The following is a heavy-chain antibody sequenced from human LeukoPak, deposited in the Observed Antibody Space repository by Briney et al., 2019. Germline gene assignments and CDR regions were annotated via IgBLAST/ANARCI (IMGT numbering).Heavy chain of an antibody. J-gene: IGHJ4*02. CDR3: VRGTGY. CDR2: IISNGDNT. V-gene: IGHV3-64D*06. Sequence: GGSLTLSCFVSGFTFSTYVMHWVRQAPGKGLEYVSSIISNGDNTYYADSVKGRFTISRDNSKNTLYLQMSSLRADDTAVYYCVRGTGYWGQGTMVTVSS. CDR1: GFTFSTYV.